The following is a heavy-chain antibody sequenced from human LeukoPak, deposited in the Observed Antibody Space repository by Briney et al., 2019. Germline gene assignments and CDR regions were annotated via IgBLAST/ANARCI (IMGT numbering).Heavy chain of an antibody. D-gene: IGHD1-26*01. CDR2: INPNSGGT. Sequence: GASVKVSCKASGYTFTGYYMHWVRRAPGQGLEWMGRINPNSGGTNYAQKFQGRVTMTRNTSISTAYMELSSLRSEDTAVYYCARVYRIVGANGAPTVGYWGQGTLVTVSS. J-gene: IGHJ4*02. CDR3: ARVYRIVGANGAPTVGY. CDR1: GYTFTGYY. V-gene: IGHV1-2*06.